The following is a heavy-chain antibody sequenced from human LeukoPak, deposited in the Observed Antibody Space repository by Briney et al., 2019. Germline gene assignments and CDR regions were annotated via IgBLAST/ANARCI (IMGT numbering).Heavy chain of an antibody. CDR2: ISYDGSNK. Sequence: PGRSLRLSCAASGFTFSSYAMHWVRQAPGKGLEWVAVISYDGSNKYYADSVKGRFTISRDNSKNTLYLQMNSLRAEDTAVYYCARGTQWFDPWGQGTLVTVSS. CDR1: GFTFSSYA. CDR3: ARGTQWFDP. V-gene: IGHV3-30-3*01. J-gene: IGHJ5*02.